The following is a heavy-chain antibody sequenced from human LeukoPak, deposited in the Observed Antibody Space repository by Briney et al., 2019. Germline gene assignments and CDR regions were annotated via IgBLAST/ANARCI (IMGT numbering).Heavy chain of an antibody. CDR1: GFTFSSYA. Sequence: PGGSLRLSCAASGFTFSSYAMSWVRQAPGKGLVWVSLINKDGSVLTYADSVKGRVTISRDNARNTLYLQMNSLRAEDTAVYYCVRSMSIAVSRNSNFDYWGQGTLVTVSS. CDR2: INKDGSVL. V-gene: IGHV3-74*01. J-gene: IGHJ4*02. CDR3: VRSMSIAVSRNSNFDY. D-gene: IGHD6-19*01.